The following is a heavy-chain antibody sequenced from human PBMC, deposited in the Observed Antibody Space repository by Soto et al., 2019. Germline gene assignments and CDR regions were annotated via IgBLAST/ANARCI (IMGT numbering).Heavy chain of an antibody. V-gene: IGHV1-8*01. J-gene: IGHJ4*02. D-gene: IGHD3-16*02. CDR2: MNPTSGNT. CDR3: ARGGGSDYIWGSYRGGVDY. CDR1: GYTFTSYD. Sequence: QVQLVQSGAEVKKPGASVTVSCKASGYTFTSYDINWGRQATGQGLEWMGWMNPTSGNTGDAQKFQGRVTMTRNTSIRTAYMELRSLKSEDTAVYYCARGGGSDYIWGSYRGGVDYWGQGALVTVSS.